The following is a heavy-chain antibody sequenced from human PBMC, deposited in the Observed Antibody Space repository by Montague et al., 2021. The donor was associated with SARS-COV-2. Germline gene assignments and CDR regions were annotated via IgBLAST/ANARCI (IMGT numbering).Heavy chain of an antibody. V-gene: IGHV4-39*07. D-gene: IGHD6-13*01. Sequence: SETLSLTCTLSGGSISSSSYYWGWIRQPPGKGLEWIGSIYYSGSTYYNPSLKSRVTISVYTSKNQFSLKLSSVTAADTAVYYCARVGRQQLVRLSGMDVWGQGTTVTVSS. CDR3: ARVGRQQLVRLSGMDV. CDR1: GGSISSSSYY. CDR2: IYYSGST. J-gene: IGHJ6*02.